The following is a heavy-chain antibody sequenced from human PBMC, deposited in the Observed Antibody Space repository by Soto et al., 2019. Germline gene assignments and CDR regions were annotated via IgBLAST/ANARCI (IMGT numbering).Heavy chain of an antibody. CDR3: AKDRYGSLEGGMDG. J-gene: IGHJ6*02. Sequence: EVQLVESGGGLVQPGRSLRLSCAASGFIFDDFGMHWVRQAPGKGLEWVSGVTWNSGNIDYADSVKGRFTITRDNAKNSLYLQMNGLGGEDTALYYCAKDRYGSLEGGMDGWGQGTTVTVSS. D-gene: IGHD1-26*01. V-gene: IGHV3-9*01. CDR1: GFIFDDFG. CDR2: VTWNSGNI.